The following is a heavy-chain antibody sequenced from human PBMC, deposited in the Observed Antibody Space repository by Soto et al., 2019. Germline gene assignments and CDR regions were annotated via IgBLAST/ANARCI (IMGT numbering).Heavy chain of an antibody. CDR1: GGTFSSYA. Sequence: QVQLVQSGAEVKKPGSSVKVSCKASGGTFSSYAISWVRQAPGQGLEWMGGIIPIFGTANYAQKFQGRVTITADESTSTAYMELSSLRSEDTTVYYCAKGSTIIAARRGWFDPWGQGTLVTVSS. J-gene: IGHJ5*02. V-gene: IGHV1-69*01. D-gene: IGHD6-6*01. CDR3: AKGSTIIAARRGWFDP. CDR2: IIPIFGTA.